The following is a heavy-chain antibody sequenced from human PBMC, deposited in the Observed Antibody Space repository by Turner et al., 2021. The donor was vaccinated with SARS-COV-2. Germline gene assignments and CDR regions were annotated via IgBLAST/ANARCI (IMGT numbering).Heavy chain of an antibody. V-gene: IGHV4-39*01. D-gene: IGHD3-3*01. J-gene: IGHJ6*02. CDR3: ASPSVDFWSGSYYGMDV. CDR1: GGSISSSSYY. Sequence: QLQLQESGPGLVKPSETLSLTCPFSGGSISSSSYYWGWIRQPPGKGLEWIGSIYYSGSTYYNPSLKSRVTISVDTSKNQFSLKLSSVTAADTAVYYCASPSVDFWSGSYYGMDVWGQGTTVTVSS. CDR2: IYYSGST.